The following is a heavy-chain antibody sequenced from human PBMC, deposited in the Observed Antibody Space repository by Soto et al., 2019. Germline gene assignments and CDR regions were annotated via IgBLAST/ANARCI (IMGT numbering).Heavy chain of an antibody. CDR2: MNPDSGNT. V-gene: IGHV1-8*01. D-gene: IGHD2-2*01. Sequence: ASVKVSCKASGYTFTSYDINWLRQATGQGLEWMGWMNPDSGNTGYAQKFQGRVTMTRNTSIGTAYMELSSLRSEDTAVYYCARLVVPAATAFDPWGQGTLVTVSS. CDR1: GYTFTSYD. CDR3: ARLVVPAATAFDP. J-gene: IGHJ5*02.